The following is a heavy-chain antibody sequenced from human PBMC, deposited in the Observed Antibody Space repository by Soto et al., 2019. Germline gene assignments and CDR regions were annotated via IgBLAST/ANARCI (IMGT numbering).Heavy chain of an antibody. CDR1: GYSFTGYY. CDR3: TATTGWSS. J-gene: IGHJ5*02. Sequence: QVQLVQSGAEVKKPGASVKVSCKASGYSFTGYYMHWVRQAPGQGLEWMGWINPNIGGTDFAQKFQGRVTMTRDTSISTAYMELSGLSSDDTGVYYCTATTGWSSWGQGTLVIVSS. CDR2: INPNIGGT. V-gene: IGHV1-2*02. D-gene: IGHD1-26*01.